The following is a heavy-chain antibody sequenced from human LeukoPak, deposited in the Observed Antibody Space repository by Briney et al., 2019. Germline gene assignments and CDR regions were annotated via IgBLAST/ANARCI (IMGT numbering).Heavy chain of an antibody. J-gene: IGHJ4*02. V-gene: IGHV4-31*03. D-gene: IGHD4-11*01. Sequence: KPSETLSLTCTVSLASISSGGYYWSWIRQLPGKGLEWIGYIYDSGTIYSNPSLKSRLTLSVDTSKNQLSLRLTSVTAADTAVYYCASSYSNGRYDYWGQGTLVTVSS. CDR3: ASSYSNGRYDY. CDR1: LASISSGGYY. CDR2: IYDSGTI.